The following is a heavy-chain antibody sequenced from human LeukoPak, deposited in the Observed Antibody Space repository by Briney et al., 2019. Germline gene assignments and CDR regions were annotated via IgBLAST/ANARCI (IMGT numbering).Heavy chain of an antibody. V-gene: IGHV5-51*01. D-gene: IGHD2-15*01. CDR3: ARRVDAPPHYYHYLDV. J-gene: IGHJ6*03. CDR1: GYRFNHHW. CDR2: IYLGDSNT. Sequence: GESLKISRKGFGYRFNHHWIARGRPMPGKRLGGVGIIYLGDSNTRYSPSFQGHITISADKSNNTAYLQWSSLKASDTALYYCARRVDAPPHYYHYLDVWGEGTTVTVSS.